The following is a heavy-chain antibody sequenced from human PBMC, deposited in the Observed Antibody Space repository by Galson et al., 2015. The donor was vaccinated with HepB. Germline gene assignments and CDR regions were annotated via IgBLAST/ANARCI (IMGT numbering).Heavy chain of an antibody. CDR1: GYTFTGYH. D-gene: IGHD2-15*01. V-gene: IGHV1-2*06. J-gene: IGHJ6*03. CDR3: ARAHSTPSGFYYYYYYMDV. CDR2: INPNSGGT. Sequence: SVKVSCKASGYTFTGYHMHWVRQAPGQGLEWMGRINPNSGGTNYAQKFQGRVTMTRDTSISTAYMELSRLRSDDTAVYYCARAHSTPSGFYYYYYYMDVWGKGTTVTVSS.